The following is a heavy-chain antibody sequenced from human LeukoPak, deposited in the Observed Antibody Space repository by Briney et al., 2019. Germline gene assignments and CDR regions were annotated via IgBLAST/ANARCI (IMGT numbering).Heavy chain of an antibody. CDR2: ITSTGTST. CDR3: ARVLTSSGWFEDY. CDR1: GFTFNTYT. Sequence: PGGSLRLSCAASGFTFNTYTMNWVRQAPGKGLEWVSSITSTGTSTYYTDSVKGRFTISRDNAKNSLFLQMNSLRAEDTAVYYCARVLTSSGWFEDYWGQGTLVTVSS. J-gene: IGHJ4*02. D-gene: IGHD6-19*01. V-gene: IGHV3-48*01.